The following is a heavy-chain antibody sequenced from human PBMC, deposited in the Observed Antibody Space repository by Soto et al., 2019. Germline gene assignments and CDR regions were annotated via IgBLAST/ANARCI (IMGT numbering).Heavy chain of an antibody. J-gene: IGHJ4*02. CDR3: ARAPNYYGSGSYPLLDY. CDR2: IYYSGST. D-gene: IGHD3-10*01. V-gene: IGHV4-31*03. CDR1: GGSISSGGYY. Sequence: QVQLQESGPGLVKPSQTLSLTCTVSGGSISSGGYYWSWIRQHPEKGLEWIGYIYYSGSTYYNPSLKSRVTISVDTSKNQFSLKLSSVTAADTAVYYCARAPNYYGSGSYPLLDYWGQGTLVTVSS.